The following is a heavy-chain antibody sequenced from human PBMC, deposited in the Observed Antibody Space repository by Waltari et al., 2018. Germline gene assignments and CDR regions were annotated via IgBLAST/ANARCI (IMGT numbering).Heavy chain of an antibody. CDR2: SNSDGSST. CDR3: ARGARRTTVTTGWWYFDL. J-gene: IGHJ2*01. Sequence: EVQLVESGGGLVQPGGSLRLSCAASGFPYSMYWMYWVGQAPGKGLVWVSRSNSDGSSTSYADSVKGRFTISKDNAKNTVYLQMNSLRAEDTVIYYCARGARRTTVTTGWWYFDLWGRGTLVTVSS. D-gene: IGHD4-17*01. CDR1: GFPYSMYW. V-gene: IGHV3-74*01.